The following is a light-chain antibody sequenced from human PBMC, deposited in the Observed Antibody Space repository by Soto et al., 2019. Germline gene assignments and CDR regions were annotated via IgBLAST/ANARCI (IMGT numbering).Light chain of an antibody. Sequence: DIVMTQSPLSLPVTPGEPASISCRSSQSLLHSNGYNYLDWYLQKPGQSPQLLIYLGSNRASGVPDRFSGSGSGTDFTLKISRVEAEDVGVYYCMQALQTKYTFGQGTKREIK. CDR3: MQALQTKYT. J-gene: IGKJ2*01. CDR1: QSLLHSNGYNY. V-gene: IGKV2-28*01. CDR2: LGS.